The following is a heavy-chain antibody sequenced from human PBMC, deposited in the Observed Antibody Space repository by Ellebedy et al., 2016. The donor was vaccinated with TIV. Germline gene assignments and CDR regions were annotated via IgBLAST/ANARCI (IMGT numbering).Heavy chain of an antibody. CDR1: GFTFSDYY. CDR2: ISGSGSTI. V-gene: IGHV3-11*04. J-gene: IGHJ4*02. Sequence: GESLKISCAASGFTFSDYYMSWIRQAPGKGLEWVSSISGSGSTIYYADSVKGRFTISKDHAKNSLYLQMNSRRAEDTAVYYCATFFLWWFREYDYWGQGTLVTVSS. D-gene: IGHD3-10*01. CDR3: ATFFLWWFREYDY.